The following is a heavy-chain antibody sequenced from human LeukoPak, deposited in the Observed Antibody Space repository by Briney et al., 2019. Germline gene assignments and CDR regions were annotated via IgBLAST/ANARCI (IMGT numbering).Heavy chain of an antibody. Sequence: GGSLRLSCAASGFTFSSYEMNWVRQAPGKGLEWVSYISSSGSTIYYADSVKGRFTISRDNAKNSLYLQMNSLRAADTAVYYCPRGLSSGHAPGYWGQGTLVTVSS. D-gene: IGHD3-22*01. CDR1: GFTFSSYE. CDR2: ISSSGSTI. CDR3: PRGLSSGHAPGY. V-gene: IGHV3-48*03. J-gene: IGHJ4*02.